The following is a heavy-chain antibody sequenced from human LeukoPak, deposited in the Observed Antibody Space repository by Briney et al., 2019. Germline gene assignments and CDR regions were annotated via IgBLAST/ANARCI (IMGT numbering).Heavy chain of an antibody. CDR1: GFTFSSYW. CDR3: ARVREYVGFDY. V-gene: IGHV3-7*01. Sequence: PGGSLRLSCAASGFTFSSYWMSWVRQAPGKGLEWVANIKQDGSGKYYVDSVKGRFTISRDNAKNSLYLQMNSLGAEDTAVYYCARVREYVGFDYWGQGTLVTVSS. J-gene: IGHJ4*02. D-gene: IGHD3-16*01. CDR2: IKQDGSGK.